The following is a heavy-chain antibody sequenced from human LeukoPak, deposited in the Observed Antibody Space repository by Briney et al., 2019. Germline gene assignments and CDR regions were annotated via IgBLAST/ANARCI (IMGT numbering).Heavy chain of an antibody. CDR3: AKDMRRSWYGSEFDY. CDR2: ISWDGGSI. D-gene: IGHD6-13*01. V-gene: IGHV3-9*01. CDR1: GFTFADYA. J-gene: IGHJ4*02. Sequence: GGSLRLSCAASGFTFADYAMHWVRQAPGKGLEWVSGISWDGGSIGYADSVKGRFTISRHNAKNPLYLQMNSLRAEDTALYYCAKDMRRSWYGSEFDYWGQGTLATVSS.